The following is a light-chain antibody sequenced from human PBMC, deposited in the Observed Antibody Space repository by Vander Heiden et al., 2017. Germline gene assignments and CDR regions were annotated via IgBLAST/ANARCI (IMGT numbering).Light chain of an antibody. CDR3: CSYAGSYPYV. CDR1: SSDVGGYNY. J-gene: IGLJ1*01. V-gene: IGLV2-11*01. Sequence: PHSVSGSPGQSVTISCTGTSSDVGGYNYVSWYQQHPGKAPKLMIYDVSKRPSGVPDRFSGSKSGNTASLTSSGLQAEDEADYYCCSYAGSYPYVFGTGTKVTVL. CDR2: DVS.